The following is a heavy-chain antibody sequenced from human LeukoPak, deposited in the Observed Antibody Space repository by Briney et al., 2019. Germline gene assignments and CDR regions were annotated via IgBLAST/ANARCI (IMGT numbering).Heavy chain of an antibody. CDR3: ARVGNYDFWSGYSSVAY. CDR1: GFTFSSYS. V-gene: IGHV3-21*01. Sequence: PGGSLRLSCAASGFTFSSYSMNWVRQAPGKGLEWVSSISSSSRYIYYADSVKGRFTISRDNAKNSLYLQMNSLRAEDTAVYYCARVGNYDFWSGYSSVAYWGQGTLVTVSS. CDR2: ISSSSRYI. D-gene: IGHD3-3*01. J-gene: IGHJ4*02.